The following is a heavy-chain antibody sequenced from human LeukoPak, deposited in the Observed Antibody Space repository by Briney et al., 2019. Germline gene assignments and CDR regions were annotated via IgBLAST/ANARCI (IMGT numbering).Heavy chain of an antibody. D-gene: IGHD1-26*01. CDR2: TSADSAKT. V-gene: IGHV1-18*01. J-gene: IGHJ6*02. Sequence: ASVKVSCKASSDSFSKYGFAWVRQAPGQGLQWMGWTSADSAKTYYAQNFQARVTMTTDTSTRTGYMELRGLRSDDAAVYYCATGSYLWGGMDVWGQGTTVIVSS. CDR3: ATGSYLWGGMDV. CDR1: SDSFSKYG.